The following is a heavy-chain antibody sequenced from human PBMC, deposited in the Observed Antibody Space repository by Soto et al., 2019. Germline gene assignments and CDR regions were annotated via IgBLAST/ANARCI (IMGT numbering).Heavy chain of an antibody. Sequence: EVQLVESGGGLVKPGGSLRLSCAASGFTFSSYSMNWVHQAPGKGLEWVSSISSSSSYIYYADSVKGRFTISRDNAKNSLYLENNSLRAEDTAVYYCAKGIRGYGGFLEWDGRDFDYWGQGTLVTVS. CDR3: AKGIRGYGGFLEWDGRDFDY. D-gene: IGHD3-3*01. CDR1: GFTFSSYS. CDR2: ISSSSSYI. V-gene: IGHV3-21*01. J-gene: IGHJ4*02.